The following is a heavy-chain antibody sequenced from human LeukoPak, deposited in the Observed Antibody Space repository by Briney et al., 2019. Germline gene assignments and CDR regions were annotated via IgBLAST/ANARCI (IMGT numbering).Heavy chain of an antibody. D-gene: IGHD3-10*01. J-gene: IGHJ4*02. CDR1: GGSINSNTYY. CDR3: ARRSRSGFFDY. Sequence: PSETLSLTCAVSGGSINSNTYYWGWIRQPPGKGLEWIGSVYSSGSTYYNPSLKSRVAISVDTPKNQFSLRLSSVTAPDTAVYYCARRSRSGFFDYWGQGTLVTVSS. CDR2: VYSSGST. V-gene: IGHV4-39*01.